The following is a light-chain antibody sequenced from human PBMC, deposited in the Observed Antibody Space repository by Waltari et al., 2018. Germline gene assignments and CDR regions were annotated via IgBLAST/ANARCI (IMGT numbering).Light chain of an antibody. V-gene: IGLV1-40*01. CDR2: GTN. CDR1: TSNIGAAYD. J-gene: IGLJ2*01. CDR3: QSYDTTLSVV. Sequence: QSVLTQPPSVSGAPGQRVSISCPGSTSNIGAAYDVHWYQQGPGKAPKLIIYGTNTRPLGVPDRFFGSQYGTSASLAIIGLQAEDEGDYYCQSYDTTLSVVFGGGTKLTVL.